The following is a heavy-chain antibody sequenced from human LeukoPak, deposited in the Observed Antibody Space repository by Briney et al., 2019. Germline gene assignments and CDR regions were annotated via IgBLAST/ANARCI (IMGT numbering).Heavy chain of an antibody. J-gene: IGHJ6*02. CDR3: ARGRALSGFYYYHGLDV. CDR1: GFTFSSYG. V-gene: IGHV3-33*01. D-gene: IGHD5-12*01. Sequence: PGRSLRLSCAASGFTFSSYGMHWVRQAPGKGLEWVAVIWYDGRNKYNADSVKGRFTISRDNSKDTLYLQMNSLRAEDTAVYYCARGRALSGFYYYHGLDVWGQGTTVTVSS. CDR2: IWYDGRNK.